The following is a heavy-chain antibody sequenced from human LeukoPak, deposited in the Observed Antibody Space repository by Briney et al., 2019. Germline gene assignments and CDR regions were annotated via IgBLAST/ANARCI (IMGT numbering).Heavy chain of an antibody. Sequence: SETLSLTCTVSGGSISNYYWTWIRQPAGKGLEWIGEINHSGSTNYNPSLKSRVTISVDTSKNQFSLKLSSVTAADTAVYYCARGRASSSWSRRGYYYYMDVWGKGTTVTVSS. CDR1: GGSISNYY. J-gene: IGHJ6*03. CDR3: ARGRASSSWSRRGYYYYMDV. D-gene: IGHD6-13*01. CDR2: INHSGST. V-gene: IGHV4-34*01.